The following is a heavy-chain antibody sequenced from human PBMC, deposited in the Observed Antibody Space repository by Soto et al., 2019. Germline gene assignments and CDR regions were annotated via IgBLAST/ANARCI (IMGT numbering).Heavy chain of an antibody. CDR3: ARGIREGNYAALDL. Sequence: GGSLRLSCAASGFTLNTYSMNWVRQVPGKGLEWVSYISSTSGTLYYADSVKGRFTISRDNAQNSLFLQMNSLRDEDTAVYYCARGIREGNYAALDLWGQGTMVTVAS. J-gene: IGHJ3*01. V-gene: IGHV3-48*02. D-gene: IGHD4-4*01. CDR1: GFTLNTYS. CDR2: ISSTSGTL.